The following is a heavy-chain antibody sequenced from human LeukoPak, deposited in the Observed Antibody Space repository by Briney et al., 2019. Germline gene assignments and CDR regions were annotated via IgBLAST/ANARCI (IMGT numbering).Heavy chain of an antibody. Sequence: PGGSLRLSCAASGFTFSSYGMHWVRQAPGKGLEWVAFIRYDGSNKYYADSVKGRFTISRDNSKNTLYLQMNSLRAEDTAVYYCAKPVLKAAAASDYWGQGTLVTVSS. D-gene: IGHD6-13*01. J-gene: IGHJ4*02. CDR1: GFTFSSYG. CDR3: AKPVLKAAAASDY. CDR2: IRYDGSNK. V-gene: IGHV3-30*02.